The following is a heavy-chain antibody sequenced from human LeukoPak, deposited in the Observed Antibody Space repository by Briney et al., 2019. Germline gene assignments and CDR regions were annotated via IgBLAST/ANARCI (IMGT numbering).Heavy chain of an antibody. V-gene: IGHV1-2*04. CDR1: GYTFTGYY. J-gene: IGHJ4*02. D-gene: IGHD6-19*01. CDR3: ARVRAGSGWDY. CDR2: INPNSGGT. Sequence: ASVKVSCKASGYTFTGYYMHWVRQAPGQGLEWMGWINPNSGGTNYAQKFQGWVTMTRDTSISTAYMELSRPRSDDTAVYYCARVRAGSGWDYWGQGTLVTVSS.